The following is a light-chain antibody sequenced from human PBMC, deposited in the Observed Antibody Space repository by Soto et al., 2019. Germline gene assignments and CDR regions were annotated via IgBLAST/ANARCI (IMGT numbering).Light chain of an antibody. CDR1: SSDVGGYNY. CDR2: DVS. Sequence: QSVLTQPASVSGSPGQSITISCTGTSSDVGGYNYVSWYQQHPGKAPKLMIYDVSNRPSGVSNRFSGSKSGNTASLNISGLQAEDEADYYCSSYTRSSTSIVFGTGTKLTVL. V-gene: IGLV2-14*01. CDR3: SSYTRSSTSIV. J-gene: IGLJ1*01.